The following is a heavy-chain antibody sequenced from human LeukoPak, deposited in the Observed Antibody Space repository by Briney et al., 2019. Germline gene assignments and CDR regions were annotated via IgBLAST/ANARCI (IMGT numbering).Heavy chain of an antibody. V-gene: IGHV1-24*01. J-gene: IGHJ4*02. Sequence: GASVKVSCKVSGYTLTELSMHWLRQAPGKGLEWMGGFDPEDGETIYAQKFQGRVTMTEDTSTDTAYMELSSLRSEDTAVYYCAVDYYGSGSYYLPPFDYWGQGTLVTVSS. CDR2: FDPEDGET. D-gene: IGHD3-10*01. CDR3: AVDYYGSGSYYLPPFDY. CDR1: GYTLTELS.